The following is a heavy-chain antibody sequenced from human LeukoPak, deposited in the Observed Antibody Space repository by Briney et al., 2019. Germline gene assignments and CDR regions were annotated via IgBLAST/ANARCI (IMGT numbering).Heavy chain of an antibody. J-gene: IGHJ2*01. CDR2: TSYTSKWYN. CDR3: ARGVDWGYFWYFDL. CDR1: GDIFSSNSAA. Sequence: SQTLSLTCALSGDIFSSNSAAWNWIRQSRTRGLEWLGRTSYTSKWYNDYAVSVKSRITINPATSKNQFSLQLNSVTPEDTAVYYCARGVDWGYFWYFDLWGRGTLVTVSS. D-gene: IGHD3-9*01. V-gene: IGHV6-1*01.